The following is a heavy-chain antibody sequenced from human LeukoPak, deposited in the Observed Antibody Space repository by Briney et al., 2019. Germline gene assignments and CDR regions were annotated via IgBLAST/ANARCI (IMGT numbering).Heavy chain of an antibody. V-gene: IGHV4-59*01. D-gene: IGHD2-2*01. CDR1: GGSISNYY. CDR2: IYYSGNT. J-gene: IGHJ4*02. CDR3: ARVRYCSTNRCYDREFDN. Sequence: PSGTLSLTCTVSGGSISNYYWSWIRQPPGKGLEWIGYIYYSGNTNYNSSLKSRVTISVDTSKNQFSLKLNSVTAADTAVYYCARVRYCSTNRCYDREFDNWGQGTLVTVSS.